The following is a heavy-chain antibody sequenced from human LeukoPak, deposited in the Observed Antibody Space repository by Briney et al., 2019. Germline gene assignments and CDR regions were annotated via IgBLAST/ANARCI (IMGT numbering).Heavy chain of an antibody. CDR2: INPSGGST. D-gene: IGHD3-10*01. CDR1: GYTFTSYA. Sequence: GASVKVSCKASGYTFTSYAMNWVRQAPGQGLEWMGIINPSGGSTSYAQKFQGRVTMTRNTSISTAYMELSSLRSEDTAVYYCARDRINWFDPWGQGTLVTVSS. CDR3: ARDRINWFDP. J-gene: IGHJ5*02. V-gene: IGHV1-46*01.